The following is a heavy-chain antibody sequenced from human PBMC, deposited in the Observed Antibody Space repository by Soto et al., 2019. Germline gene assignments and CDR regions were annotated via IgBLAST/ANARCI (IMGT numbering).Heavy chain of an antibody. V-gene: IGHV3-64*01. Sequence: PGGSLRLSSAASGFTFSNYAMHWVRQAPGKGLEYVSVISSNGGSTYYANSVKGRFTISRDNSKNTLYLQMGSLRAEDMAVYYCARGGRGYEFDYWGQGTLVTVSS. CDR2: ISSNGGST. J-gene: IGHJ4*02. D-gene: IGHD5-12*01. CDR1: GFTFSNYA. CDR3: ARGGRGYEFDY.